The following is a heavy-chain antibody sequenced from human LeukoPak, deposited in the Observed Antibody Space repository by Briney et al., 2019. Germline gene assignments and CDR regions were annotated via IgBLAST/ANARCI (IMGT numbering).Heavy chain of an antibody. CDR3: ARDDSWGATD. CDR2: INHSGST. Sequence: PSETLSLTCAVYGGSFSGYYWSWIRQPPGKGLEWIGEINHSGSTNYNPSLKSRVTISVDTSKNQFSLKLSSVTAADTAVYYCARDDSWGATDWGQGTLVTVSS. CDR1: GGSFSGYY. V-gene: IGHV4-34*01. J-gene: IGHJ4*02. D-gene: IGHD1-26*01.